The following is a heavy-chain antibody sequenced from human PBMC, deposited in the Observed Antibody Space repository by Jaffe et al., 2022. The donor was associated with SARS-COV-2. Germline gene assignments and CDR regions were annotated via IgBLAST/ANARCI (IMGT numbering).Heavy chain of an antibody. V-gene: IGHV3-23*01. CDR3: AMGRNGADPMEFL. J-gene: IGHJ4*02. CDR2: ISGSGGNT. CDR1: GFAFGSYA. D-gene: IGHD1-1*01. Sequence: EVQLLESGGGLVQPGGSLRLSCVTSGFAFGSYAMTWVRQAPGKGLEWVSSISGSGGNTYYAASVEGRFTISRDNSKNMLFLQTNSLRADDSALYYCAMGRNGADPMEFLWGQGTLVTVSS.